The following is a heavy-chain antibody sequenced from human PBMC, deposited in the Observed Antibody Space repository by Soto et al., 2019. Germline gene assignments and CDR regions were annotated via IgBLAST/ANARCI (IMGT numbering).Heavy chain of an antibody. J-gene: IGHJ4*02. CDR2: IIPIFATA. D-gene: IGHD3-22*01. CDR1: GGTFSSYA. V-gene: IGHV1-69*13. Sequence: SVKVSCKASGGTFSSYAISWVRQAPGQGLEWMGGIIPIFATASYAQKFQGRVTITADESTSTAYMELSCLRSEDTAVYYCARGSSSGYWADYWGQGTLVTGSS. CDR3: ARGSSSGYWADY.